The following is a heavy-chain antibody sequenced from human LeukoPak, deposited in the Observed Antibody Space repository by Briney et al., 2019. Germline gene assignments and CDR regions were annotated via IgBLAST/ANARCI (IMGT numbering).Heavy chain of an antibody. CDR3: ARETYGSGSYPDY. J-gene: IGHJ4*02. CDR1: GGTFSSYA. V-gene: IGHV1-69*06. Sequence: SVKVSCKASGGTFSSYAISWVRQAPGQGLEWMGGIIPIFGTASYAQKFQGRVTITADKSTSTAYMELSSLRSEDTAVYYCARETYGSGSYPDYWGQGTLVTVSS. CDR2: IIPIFGTA. D-gene: IGHD3-10*01.